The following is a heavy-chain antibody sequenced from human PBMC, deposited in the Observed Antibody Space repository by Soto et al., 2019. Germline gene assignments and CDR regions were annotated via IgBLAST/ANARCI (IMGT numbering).Heavy chain of an antibody. D-gene: IGHD3-10*01. J-gene: IGHJ6*02. CDR3: ARISGFGLGSGNYYGMDV. V-gene: IGHV4-59*01. CDR1: GGSISSYY. Sequence: SETLSLTCTVSGGSISSYYWSWIRQPLGKGLEWIGYIYYSGSTNYNPSLKSRVTISVDTSKNQFSLKLSSVTAADTAVYYCARISGFGLGSGNYYGMDVWGQGTTVTVSS. CDR2: IYYSGST.